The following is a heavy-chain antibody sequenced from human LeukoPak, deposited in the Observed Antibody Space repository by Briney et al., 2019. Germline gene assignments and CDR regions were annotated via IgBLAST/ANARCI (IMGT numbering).Heavy chain of an antibody. D-gene: IGHD3-10*01. CDR2: IKKDGSEK. V-gene: IGHV3-7*01. Sequence: PGGSLRLSCAASGFTFSSYWMSWVRRAPGKGLEWVSNIKKDGSEKYYVDSVKGRCTISRDNATNSLYLQMNSLRAEERAVYSCASGFDGTGAFDIWGQGTMVTVSS. CDR1: GFTFSSYW. J-gene: IGHJ3*02. CDR3: ASGFDGTGAFDI.